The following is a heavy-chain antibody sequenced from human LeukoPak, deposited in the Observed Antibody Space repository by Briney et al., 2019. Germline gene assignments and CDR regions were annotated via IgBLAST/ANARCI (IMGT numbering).Heavy chain of an antibody. V-gene: IGHV5-51*01. CDR1: GYSFTSYW. D-gene: IGHD3-9*01. Sequence: GESLKISCKGSGYSFTSYWIGWVRQMPGKGLEWMGIIYPGDSDTRYSPSFQGQVTISADKSISTAYLQWSSLKASDTAMYYCASIAQRQYYDILTGYPTVAWDYWGQGTLVTVSS. CDR2: IYPGDSDT. CDR3: ASIAQRQYYDILTGYPTVAWDY. J-gene: IGHJ4*02.